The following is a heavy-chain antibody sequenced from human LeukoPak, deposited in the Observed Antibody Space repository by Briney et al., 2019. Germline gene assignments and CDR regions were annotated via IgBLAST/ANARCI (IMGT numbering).Heavy chain of an antibody. D-gene: IGHD4-17*01. Sequence: ASVKVSCKASGYTFTSYAMHWVRQAPGQRLEWMGWINAGNGNTKYSQKFQGRVTITRDTSASTAYMELSSLRSEDTAVYYCARDYGDLPYYFDYWGQGTLVTVSS. CDR1: GYTFTSYA. J-gene: IGHJ4*02. CDR2: INAGNGNT. V-gene: IGHV1-3*01. CDR3: ARDYGDLPYYFDY.